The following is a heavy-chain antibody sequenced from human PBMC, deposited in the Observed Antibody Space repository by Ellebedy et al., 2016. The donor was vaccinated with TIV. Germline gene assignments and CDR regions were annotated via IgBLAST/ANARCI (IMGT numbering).Heavy chain of an antibody. D-gene: IGHD3-22*01. V-gene: IGHV3-21*06. J-gene: IGHJ6*02. Sequence: GESLKISCAASGFTFSSYNMHWVRQAPGKGLEWVSSIGGTSSYMYYADSVRGRFTISRDNAKNSLYLQMNSLRVQDTAVYYCARVVDYYDRRGYYRYHYYGMDVWGQGTTVTVSS. CDR1: GFTFSSYN. CDR2: IGGTSSYM. CDR3: ARVVDYYDRRGYYRYHYYGMDV.